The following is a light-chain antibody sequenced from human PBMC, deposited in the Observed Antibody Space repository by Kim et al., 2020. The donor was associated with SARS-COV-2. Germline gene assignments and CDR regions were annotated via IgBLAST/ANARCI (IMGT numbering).Light chain of an antibody. CDR2: DVS. V-gene: IGKV3D-15*01. J-gene: IGKJ2*01. CDR3: QQYDNWPPENT. Sequence: EIVMTQSPATLSVSPGEGATLSCRASRNINSHLAWYQQRPGQPPRLLIYDVSTRATGIPARFSGSGSGTDFTLTISSLQSEDFAVYYCQQYDNWPPENTFGQGTNLEI. CDR1: RNINSH.